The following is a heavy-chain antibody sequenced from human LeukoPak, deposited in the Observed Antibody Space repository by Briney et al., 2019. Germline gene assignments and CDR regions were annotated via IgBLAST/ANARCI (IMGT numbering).Heavy chain of an antibody. Sequence: PSETLSLTCTVSGGSISSYYWSWIRQPPGKGLEWIGSIYHSGSTYYNPSLKSRVTISVDTSKNQFSLKLSSVAAADTAVYYCARVGITMVRGVITDLPNWFDPWGQGTLVTVSS. J-gene: IGHJ5*02. CDR1: GGSISSYY. CDR3: ARVGITMVRGVITDLPNWFDP. D-gene: IGHD3-10*01. V-gene: IGHV4-38-2*02. CDR2: IYHSGST.